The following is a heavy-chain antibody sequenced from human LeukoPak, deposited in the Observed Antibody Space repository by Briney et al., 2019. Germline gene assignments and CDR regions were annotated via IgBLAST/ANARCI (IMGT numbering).Heavy chain of an antibody. CDR1: GYTFTGYY. Sequence: ASVKVSCKASGYTFTGYYMHWVRQAPGQGLEWMGWINPNSGGTNYAQKFQGWVTMTRDTSTSTAYMELSRLRSDDTAVYYCARGASSGWYGTFFYWGQGTLVTVSS. CDR2: INPNSGGT. V-gene: IGHV1-2*04. D-gene: IGHD6-19*01. J-gene: IGHJ4*02. CDR3: ARGASSGWYGTFFY.